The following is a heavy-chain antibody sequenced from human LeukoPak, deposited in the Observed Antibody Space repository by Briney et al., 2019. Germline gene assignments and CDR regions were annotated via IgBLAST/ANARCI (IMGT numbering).Heavy chain of an antibody. CDR1: DFTFSGYW. Sequence: GGSLRLSCAASDFTFSGYWMNWVRQAPGKGLEWVANIKADGRDTYYVNSVRGRFTISRDNADNSLYLQMNSLGGDHTAVYFCARGVNSAIDWWGQGTLVTVSS. CDR2: IKADGRDT. CDR3: ARGVNSAIDW. V-gene: IGHV3-7*01. D-gene: IGHD3-10*01. J-gene: IGHJ4*02.